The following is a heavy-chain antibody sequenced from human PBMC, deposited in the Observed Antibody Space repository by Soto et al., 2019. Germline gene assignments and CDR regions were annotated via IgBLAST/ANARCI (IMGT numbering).Heavy chain of an antibody. CDR2: INAGNGNA. V-gene: IGHV1-3*01. D-gene: IGHD2-2*01. Sequence: ASVKVSCKASGYTFTSYAMHWVRQAPGQRLEWMGWINAGNGNAKYSQKFQGRVTITRDTSASTAYMELSSLRSEDTAVYYCATAIADDAFDIWGRGTMVTVSS. J-gene: IGHJ3*02. CDR3: ATAIADDAFDI. CDR1: GYTFTSYA.